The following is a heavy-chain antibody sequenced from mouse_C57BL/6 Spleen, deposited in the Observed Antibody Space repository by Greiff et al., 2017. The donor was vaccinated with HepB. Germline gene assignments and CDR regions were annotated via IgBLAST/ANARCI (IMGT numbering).Heavy chain of an antibody. V-gene: IGHV1-7*01. CDR2: INPSSGYN. CDR3: ARDSSGPDY. J-gene: IGHJ2*01. Sequence: QVKLQQSGAELAKPGDSVKLSCKASGYTFTSYWWHWVKQRPGHGLEWMGYINPSSGYNKYNQKFKDKATLTADKSSSVDYMHLSSLTYEDSAVYYCARDSSGPDYWGQGTTLTVSS. D-gene: IGHD3-2*02. CDR1: GYTFTSYW.